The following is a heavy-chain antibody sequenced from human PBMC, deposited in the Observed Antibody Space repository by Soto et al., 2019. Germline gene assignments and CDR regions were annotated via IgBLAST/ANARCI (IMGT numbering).Heavy chain of an antibody. D-gene: IGHD3-10*01. J-gene: IGHJ3*02. Sequence: GGSLRLSCAASGFTFSNYWMIWVRQAPGKALEWVASIKGDGSVRYYVDSVKGRFTISRDNAQKSLYLQMDSLRAKDSAVYYCVRVRNYFVSRTYYYHAFDIWGQGTMVTVSS. CDR3: VRVRNYFVSRTYYYHAFDI. V-gene: IGHV3-7*03. CDR1: GFTFSNYW. CDR2: IKGDGSVR.